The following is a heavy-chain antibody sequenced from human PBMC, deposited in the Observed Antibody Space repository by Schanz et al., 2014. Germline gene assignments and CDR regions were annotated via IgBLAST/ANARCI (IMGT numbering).Heavy chain of an antibody. CDR3: ARGGQGFGEPHQRLFEY. Sequence: QVQLEESGAGLVKPSGTLSLTCAVSGASVSSDNWWNWVRQPPGKGLEWIGEIYDSGNTNYNPSLKSRVTRSVDDSKNQFSLQLPSVTAADTAVYYCARGGQGFGEPHQRLFEYWGPGTLVTVSS. V-gene: IGHV4-4*02. CDR2: IYDSGNT. J-gene: IGHJ4*02. CDR1: GASVSSDNW. D-gene: IGHD3-10*01.